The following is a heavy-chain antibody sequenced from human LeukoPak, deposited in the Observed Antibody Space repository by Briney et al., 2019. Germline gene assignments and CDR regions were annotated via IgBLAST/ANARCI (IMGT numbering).Heavy chain of an antibody. J-gene: IGHJ3*02. CDR3: ARGTDSGTSTRGGAFEI. CDR1: GFTFTDYP. CDR2: IGSSGSVI. Sequence: GGSLRLSCATSGFTFTDYPMNWVRQAPGKGLEWVSYIGSSGSVIYYTDSVKGRFTISRDNAKNSLYLQMNSLRVEETAIYYCARGTDSGTSTRGGAFEIWGQGTMVTVSS. D-gene: IGHD1-26*01. V-gene: IGHV3-48*04.